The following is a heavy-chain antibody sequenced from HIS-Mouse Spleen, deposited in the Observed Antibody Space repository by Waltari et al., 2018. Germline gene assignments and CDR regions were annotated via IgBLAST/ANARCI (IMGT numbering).Heavy chain of an antibody. Sequence: QVQLVESGGGVVQPGRSLRLSCAASGFTFSSYAMHWVRQAPGKGLGWVAVISYEGSNKYYADSVKGRFTISRDNSKNTLYLQMNGLRAEDTAVYYCARVNGIAVAGTDAFDIWGQGTMVTVSS. CDR3: ARVNGIAVAGTDAFDI. CDR1: GFTFSSYA. CDR2: ISYEGSNK. J-gene: IGHJ3*02. V-gene: IGHV3-30-3*01. D-gene: IGHD6-19*01.